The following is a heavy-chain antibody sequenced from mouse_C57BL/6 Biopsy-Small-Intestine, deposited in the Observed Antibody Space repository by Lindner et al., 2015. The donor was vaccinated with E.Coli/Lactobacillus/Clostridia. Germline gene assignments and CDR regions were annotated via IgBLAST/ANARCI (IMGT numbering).Heavy chain of an antibody. J-gene: IGHJ3*01. V-gene: IGHV1-82*01. CDR3: AALGREFAY. CDR1: GYAFSSSW. CDR2: IYPGDGDT. D-gene: IGHD4-1*01. Sequence: VQLQESGPELVKPGASVKISCKASGYAFSSSWMNWVKQRPGKGLEWIGRIYPGDGDTNYNGKFKGKATLTADKSSSTAYMQLSSLTSEDSAVYFCAALGREFAYWGQGTLVTVSA.